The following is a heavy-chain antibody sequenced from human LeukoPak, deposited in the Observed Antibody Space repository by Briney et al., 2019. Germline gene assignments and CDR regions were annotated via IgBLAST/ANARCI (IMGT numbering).Heavy chain of an antibody. CDR2: INHSGST. CDR3: ARERYRGRFDP. V-gene: IGHV4-34*01. J-gene: IGHJ5*02. Sequence: SETLSLTCAVYGGSFSGYYWSWIRQPPGKGLEWIGEINHSGSTNYNPSLKSRVTISVDTSKNQFSLKLSSVTAADTAVYYCARERYRGRFDPWGQGTLVTVSS. D-gene: IGHD3-10*01. CDR1: GGSFSGYY.